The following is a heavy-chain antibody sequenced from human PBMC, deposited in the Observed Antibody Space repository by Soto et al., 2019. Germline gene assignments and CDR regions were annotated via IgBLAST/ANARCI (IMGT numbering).Heavy chain of an antibody. D-gene: IGHD2-21*02. CDR2: ISYDGSNK. CDR1: GFTFSSYG. J-gene: IGHJ4*02. V-gene: IGHV3-30*18. CDR3: AKVLGDPDY. Sequence: LRLSCAASGFTFSSYGMHWVRQAPGKGLEWVAVISYDGSNKYYADSVKGRFTISRDNSKNTLYLQMNSLRAEDTAVYYCAKVLGDPDYWGQGTLVTVSS.